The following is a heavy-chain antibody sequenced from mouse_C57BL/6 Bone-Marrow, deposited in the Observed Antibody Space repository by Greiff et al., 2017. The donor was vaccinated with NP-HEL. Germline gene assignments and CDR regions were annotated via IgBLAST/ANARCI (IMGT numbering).Heavy chain of an antibody. CDR3: ARSGTSKNPHYYAMDY. D-gene: IGHD2-10*02. J-gene: IGHJ4*01. V-gene: IGHV1-26*01. CDR1: GYTFTDYY. Sequence: EVQLQQSGPELVKPGASVKISCKASGYTFTDYYMNWVKQSHGKSLEWIGDINPNNGGTSYNQKFKGKATLTVDKSSSTAYMELRSLTSEDSAVYYCARSGTSKNPHYYAMDYWGQGTSVTVSS. CDR2: INPNNGGT.